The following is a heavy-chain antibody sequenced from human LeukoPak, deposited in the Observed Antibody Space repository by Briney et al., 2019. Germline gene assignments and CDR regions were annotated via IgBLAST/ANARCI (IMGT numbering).Heavy chain of an antibody. CDR3: ARDYYDSSGYYYGDAFDI. Sequence: PSETLSLTCTVSGVSISSYYWSWIRQPPGKGLEWIGYLYYSGSTNYNPSLKSRVTISVDTSKNQFSLKLSSVTAADTAVYYCARDYYDSSGYYYGDAFDIWGQGTMVTVSS. V-gene: IGHV4-59*01. CDR1: GVSISSYY. CDR2: LYYSGST. J-gene: IGHJ3*02. D-gene: IGHD3-22*01.